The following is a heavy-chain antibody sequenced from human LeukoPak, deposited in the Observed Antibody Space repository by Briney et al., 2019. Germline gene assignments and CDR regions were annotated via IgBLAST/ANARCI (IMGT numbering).Heavy chain of an antibody. V-gene: IGHV1-18*01. CDR3: ARGGMLSPAWQPHFQH. Sequence: ASVKVSCKASVYTFTSYGISWVRQAPGQGLEWMGWISAYNDNTNYAQRLQGRVTMTTDTSTRTAYMELRSLRSHDTAVYYCARGGMLSPAWQPHFQHWGQGTLVTVSS. D-gene: IGHD2-8*01. CDR2: ISAYNDNT. CDR1: VYTFTSYG. J-gene: IGHJ1*01.